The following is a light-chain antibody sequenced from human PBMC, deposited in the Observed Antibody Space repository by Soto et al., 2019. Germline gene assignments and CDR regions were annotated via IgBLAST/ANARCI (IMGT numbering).Light chain of an antibody. J-gene: IGLJ2*01. Sequence: QPVLTQPASVSGSPGQSITISCTGTSSDVGGYNYVSWYQQHPGKAPKLMIFEVDKRPSGVPTRFSGSKSGNTASLTISGLRAEDEADYYCSSFVHKNNLIFGGGTKLTVL. CDR3: SSFVHKNNLI. CDR1: SSDVGGYNY. CDR2: EVD. V-gene: IGLV2-14*01.